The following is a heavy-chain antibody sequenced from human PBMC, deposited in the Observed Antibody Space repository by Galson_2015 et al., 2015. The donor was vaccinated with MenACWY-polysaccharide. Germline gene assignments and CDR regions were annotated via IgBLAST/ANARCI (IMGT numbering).Heavy chain of an antibody. J-gene: IGHJ6*03. V-gene: IGHV3-74*01. CDR2: INTYGSST. D-gene: IGHD3-9*01. CDR1: GFTFSSYW. Sequence: SLRLSCAASGFTFSSYWMNWVRQAPGKGLMWVSRINTYGSSTTYADSVRGRFTISRDNAKNVLYLQMNTLRDEDTAVYYCTRGGDVLTRYSFDSYSNYMDVWGEGTTVTVSS. CDR3: TRGGDVLTRYSFDSYSNYMDV.